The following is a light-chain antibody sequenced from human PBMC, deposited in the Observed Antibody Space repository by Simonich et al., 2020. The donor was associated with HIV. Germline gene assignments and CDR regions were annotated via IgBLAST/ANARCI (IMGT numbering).Light chain of an antibody. CDR3: QSYDSSLSGL. J-gene: IGLJ2*01. CDR1: SPNIRAGYD. V-gene: IGLV1-40*01. CDR2: GNS. Sequence: QSVLTQPPSVSGAPGQRVTISCTGSSPNIRAGYDVHWYQQLPGTAPKLLIYGNSKRPSGVPDRFSGSKSGTSASLAITGLQAEDEADYYCQSYDSSLSGLFGGGTKLTVL.